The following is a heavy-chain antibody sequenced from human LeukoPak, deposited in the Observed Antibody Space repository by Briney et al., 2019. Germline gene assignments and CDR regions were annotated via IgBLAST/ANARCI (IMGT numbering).Heavy chain of an antibody. Sequence: ASVKVSCKASGYTFTNYYTHWVRQAPGQGLEWMGIINPGGRSTSYAQKFQGRVTMTRDTSTSTVYMELSSLRSEDTAVYYCAREIGPIQLHLWGSAFDYWGQGALVTVSS. CDR3: AREIGPIQLHLWGSAFDY. CDR2: INPGGRST. V-gene: IGHV1-46*01. J-gene: IGHJ4*02. D-gene: IGHD5-24*01. CDR1: GYTFTNYY.